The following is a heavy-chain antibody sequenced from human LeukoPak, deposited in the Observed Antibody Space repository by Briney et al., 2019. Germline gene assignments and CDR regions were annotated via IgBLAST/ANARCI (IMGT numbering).Heavy chain of an antibody. D-gene: IGHD2-15*01. Sequence: QPGGSLRLSCAASGFTFSSYVMSWVRQAPGKGLEWVSSISNSGGSTYYADSVKGRFTISRDNSKNTLYLQMNSLRAEDTAVYYCASGYCSGGSCYPYYYGMDVWGQGTTVTVSS. V-gene: IGHV3-23*01. CDR3: ASGYCSGGSCYPYYYGMDV. CDR2: ISNSGGST. CDR1: GFTFSSYV. J-gene: IGHJ6*02.